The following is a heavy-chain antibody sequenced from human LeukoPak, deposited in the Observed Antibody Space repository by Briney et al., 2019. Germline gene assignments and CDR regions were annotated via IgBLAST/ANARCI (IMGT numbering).Heavy chain of an antibody. CDR2: IIPILGIA. D-gene: IGHD3-22*01. CDR3: ARDGYYDSSGYYSY. Sequence: SVKVSCKASGGTFSSYAISWVRQAPGQGLEWMGRIIPILGIANYAQKFQGRVMITADKSTSTAYMELSSLRSEDTAVYYCARDGYYDSSGYYSYWGQGTLVTVSS. V-gene: IGHV1-69*04. CDR1: GGTFSSYA. J-gene: IGHJ4*02.